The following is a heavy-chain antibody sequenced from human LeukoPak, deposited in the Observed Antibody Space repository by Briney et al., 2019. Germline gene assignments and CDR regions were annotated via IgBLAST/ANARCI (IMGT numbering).Heavy chain of an antibody. CDR3: AREREGPYGYLDY. CDR1: GGSISSASYY. V-gene: IGHV4-61*02. Sequence: SETLSLTCTVSGGSISSASYYWSWIRQPAGKGLEWIGRIHISGSINYKSSLKSRVTISLDTSKNQFSLKLSSVTAADTAVYYCAREREGPYGYLDYWGQGTLVTVSS. CDR2: IHISGSI. D-gene: IGHD3-10*01. J-gene: IGHJ4*02.